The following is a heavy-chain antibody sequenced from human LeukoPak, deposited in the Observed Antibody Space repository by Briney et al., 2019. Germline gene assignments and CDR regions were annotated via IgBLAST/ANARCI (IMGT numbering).Heavy chain of an antibody. CDR1: GYTFTSYA. CDR2: INAGNGNT. Sequence: GASVKVSCKASGYTFTSYAMHWVRQAPGQRLEWMGWINAGNGNTKYSQEFQGRVTITRDTSASTAYMELSSLRSEDMAVYYCARSLVIAVAGTMAFDYWGQGTLVTVSS. J-gene: IGHJ4*02. D-gene: IGHD6-19*01. V-gene: IGHV1-3*03. CDR3: ARSLVIAVAGTMAFDY.